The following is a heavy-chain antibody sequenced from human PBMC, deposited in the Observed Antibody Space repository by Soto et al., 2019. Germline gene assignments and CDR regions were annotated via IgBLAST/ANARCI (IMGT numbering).Heavy chain of an antibody. Sequence: QLQLQEWGPGLVKPSETLSLTCTVSGGSINNSYYWGWIRQPPGKGLEWIGSIYYSGSTYYNPSLKSRVTISVDTSKNQFSLKLSSVTAADTAVYYCATVWFGESQHWGQGTLVTVSS. CDR1: GGSINNSYY. CDR2: IYYSGST. V-gene: IGHV4-39*01. J-gene: IGHJ1*01. D-gene: IGHD3-10*01. CDR3: ATVWFGESQH.